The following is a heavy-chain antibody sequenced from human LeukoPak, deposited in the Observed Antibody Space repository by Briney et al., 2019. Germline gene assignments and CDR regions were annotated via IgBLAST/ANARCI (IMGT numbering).Heavy chain of an antibody. CDR3: TNWNYGAFDY. V-gene: IGHV3-49*04. D-gene: IGHD1-7*01. CDR2: IRSKVYGGTT. J-gene: IGHJ4*02. CDR1: GFIFGDYG. Sequence: GGSLRLSCTASGFIFGDYGMSWVRQAPGKGLEWVGFIRSKVYGGTTEYAASVEGRFTISRDDSKSIAYLQMNSLKTEDTAVYYCTNWNYGAFDYWGQGTLVTVSS.